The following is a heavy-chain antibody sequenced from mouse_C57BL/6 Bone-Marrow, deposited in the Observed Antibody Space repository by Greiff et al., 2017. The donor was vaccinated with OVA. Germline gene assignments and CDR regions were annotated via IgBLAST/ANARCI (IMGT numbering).Heavy chain of an antibody. V-gene: IGHV1-63*01. CDR2: IYPGGGYT. CDR1: GYTFTNYW. J-gene: IGHJ1*03. Sequence: QVQLKQSGAELVRPGTSVKMSCKASGYTFTNYWIGWAKQRPGHGLEWIGDIYPGGGYTNYNEKFKGKATLTADKSSSTAYMQFSSLTSEDSAIYYCARGLRRRLWYFDVWGTGTTVTVSS. CDR3: ARGLRRRLWYFDV. D-gene: IGHD2-4*01.